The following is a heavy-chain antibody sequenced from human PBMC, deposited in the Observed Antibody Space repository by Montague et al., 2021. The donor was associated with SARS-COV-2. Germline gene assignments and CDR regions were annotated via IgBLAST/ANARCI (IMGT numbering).Heavy chain of an antibody. J-gene: IGHJ6*02. CDR1: GGSFSGYY. Sequence: SETLSLTCAVYGGSFSGYYWSWIRQPPGKGLEWIGEINHSGSTNYNPSLKSRVTISVDTSKNQFSLKLSSVTAADTAVYYCARARRANYYYYYGMDVWGQGTTVTVSS. CDR3: ARARRANYYYYYGMDV. V-gene: IGHV4-34*01. CDR2: INHSGST.